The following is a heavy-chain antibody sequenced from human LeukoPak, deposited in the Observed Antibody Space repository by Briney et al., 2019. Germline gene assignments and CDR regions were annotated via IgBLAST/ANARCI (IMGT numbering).Heavy chain of an antibody. J-gene: IGHJ4*02. CDR1: GYTFTSYG. D-gene: IGHD2-2*02. Sequence: ASVKVSFKASGYTFTSYGISWVRQAPGQGLEWMGWINPNSGASNYAQKFQGRVTMTRDTSISTAYMELSRLRTDDTAVYYCARFLGGYCSSSSCHNFDFWGQGTLVTVSS. V-gene: IGHV1-2*02. CDR2: INPNSGAS. CDR3: ARFLGGYCSSSSCHNFDF.